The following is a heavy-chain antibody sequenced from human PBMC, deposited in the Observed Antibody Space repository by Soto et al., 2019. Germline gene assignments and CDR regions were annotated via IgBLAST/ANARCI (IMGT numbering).Heavy chain of an antibody. CDR1: GRTFSSYA. Sequence: SVQVSCKASGRTFSSYAISWVRQAPGQGLEWMGGIIPIFGTANYAQKFQGRVTITADESTSTAYMELSSLRSEDTAVYYCATWVLDYGMDVWGQGTTVTVSS. J-gene: IGHJ6*02. V-gene: IGHV1-69*13. CDR2: IIPIFGTA. CDR3: ATWVLDYGMDV. D-gene: IGHD2-2*03.